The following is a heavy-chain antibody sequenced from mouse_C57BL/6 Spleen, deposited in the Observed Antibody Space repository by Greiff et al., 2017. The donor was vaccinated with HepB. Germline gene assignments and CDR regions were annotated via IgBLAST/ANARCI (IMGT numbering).Heavy chain of an antibody. Sequence: VQLQQPGAELVKPGASVKLSCKASGYTFTSYWMHWVKQRPGQGLEWIGMIHPNSGSTNYNEKFKSKATLTVDKSSSTAYMQLSSLTSEDSAVYYCARRDLGGYAMDDWGQGTSVTVSS. D-gene: IGHD4-1*01. V-gene: IGHV1-64*01. CDR3: ARRDLGGYAMDD. CDR1: GYTFTSYW. J-gene: IGHJ4*01. CDR2: IHPNSGST.